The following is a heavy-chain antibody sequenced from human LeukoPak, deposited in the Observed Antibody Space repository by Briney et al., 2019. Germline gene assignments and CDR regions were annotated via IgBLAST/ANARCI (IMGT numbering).Heavy chain of an antibody. CDR3: ANIAVAGTDFDY. D-gene: IGHD6-19*01. CDR2: ISYDGSNK. V-gene: IGHV3-30*18. Sequence: AGGSLRLSCAASGFTFSSYGMHWVRQAPGKGLEWVAVISYDGSNKYYADSVKGRFTISRDNSKNTLYLQMNSLRAEDAAVYYCANIAVAGTDFDYWGQGTLVTVSS. J-gene: IGHJ4*02. CDR1: GFTFSSYG.